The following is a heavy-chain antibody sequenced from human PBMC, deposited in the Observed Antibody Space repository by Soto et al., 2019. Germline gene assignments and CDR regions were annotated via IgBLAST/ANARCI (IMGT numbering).Heavy chain of an antibody. CDR2: IKSKADGGTT. J-gene: IGHJ4*02. V-gene: IGHV3-15*01. CDR1: GLTFSNAW. CDR3: TPEVHLFRLVAY. D-gene: IGHD2-15*01. Sequence: EVQLVESGGGLVKPGGSLRLSCAASGLTFSNAWMSWVRQAPGKGLEWVGRIKSKADGGTTDYAAPVKGRFTISRDESKNTLFLQMNSLKTEDTAVYYCTPEVHLFRLVAYWGPGTLVTVSS.